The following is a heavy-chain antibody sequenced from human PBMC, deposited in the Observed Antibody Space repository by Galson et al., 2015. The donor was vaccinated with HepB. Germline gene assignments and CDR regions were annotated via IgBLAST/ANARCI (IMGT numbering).Heavy chain of an antibody. CDR2: IYHSGTT. Sequence: LSLTCTVSGYSISSGDFWGWIRQPPGKGLEWIGTIYHSGTTYYNPSLKSRVTISVDTSKNQFSLNLSSVTAADTAVYYCARPFSGIEDFDSWGQGTLVTVSS. CDR3: ARPFSGIEDFDS. V-gene: IGHV4-38-2*02. J-gene: IGHJ4*02. D-gene: IGHD6-25*01. CDR1: GYSISSGDF.